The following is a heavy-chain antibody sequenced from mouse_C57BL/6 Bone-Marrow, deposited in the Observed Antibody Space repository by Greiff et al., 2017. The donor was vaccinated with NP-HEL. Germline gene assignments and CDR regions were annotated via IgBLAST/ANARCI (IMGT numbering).Heavy chain of an antibody. CDR2: IDPETGGT. CDR1: GFNIKDDY. CDR3: TTLAQATLFAY. D-gene: IGHD3-2*02. V-gene: IGHV14-4*01. J-gene: IGHJ3*01. Sequence: VQLQQSGAELVRPGASVKLSCTASGFNIKDDYMHWVKQRPEQGLEWIGWIDPETGGTEYASKFQGKATITADTSSNTAYLQLSSLTSEDTAVYYCTTLAQATLFAYWGQGTLVTVSA.